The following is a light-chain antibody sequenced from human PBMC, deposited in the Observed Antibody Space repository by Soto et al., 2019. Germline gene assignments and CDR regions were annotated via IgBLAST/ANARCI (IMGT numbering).Light chain of an antibody. CDR3: QQYNSYPIT. CDR1: QSISSW. Sequence: DIQMTQSPSTLSASVGDRVTITCRASQSISSWLAWYQQKPGKAPKSLIYMASSLESGVPSRFSGSGSGTEFTLTISSLQPDDFATYYCQQYNSYPITFGQGTRLEIK. CDR2: MAS. J-gene: IGKJ5*01. V-gene: IGKV1-5*03.